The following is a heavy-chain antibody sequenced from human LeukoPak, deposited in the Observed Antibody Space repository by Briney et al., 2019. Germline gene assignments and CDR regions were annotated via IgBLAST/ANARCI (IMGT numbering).Heavy chain of an antibody. Sequence: GGSLRLSCAASGFTVSSNYMSWVRQAPGKGLEWVSAISGSGGSTYYADSVKGRFTISRDNSKNTLYLQMNSLRAEDTAVYYCAKDPGAYCSSTSCSRGEGYWGQGTLVTVSS. CDR3: AKDPGAYCSSTSCSRGEGY. J-gene: IGHJ4*02. CDR1: GFTVSSNY. CDR2: ISGSGGST. D-gene: IGHD2-2*01. V-gene: IGHV3-23*01.